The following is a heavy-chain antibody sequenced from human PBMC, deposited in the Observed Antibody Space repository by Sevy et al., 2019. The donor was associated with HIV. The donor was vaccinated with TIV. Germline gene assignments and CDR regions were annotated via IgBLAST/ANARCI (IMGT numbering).Heavy chain of an antibody. J-gene: IGHJ5*02. CDR3: ARGRTIFGVVTTYNWFDP. CDR2: INHSGST. V-gene: IGHV4-34*01. Sequence: SETLSLTCAVYGGSFSGYYWSWIRQSPGKGLEWIGEINHSGSTNYNPSLKSRVTISVDTSKNQFSLKLSSVTAADTAVYYCARGRTIFGVVTTYNWFDPWGQGTLVTVSS. CDR1: GGSFSGYY. D-gene: IGHD3-3*01.